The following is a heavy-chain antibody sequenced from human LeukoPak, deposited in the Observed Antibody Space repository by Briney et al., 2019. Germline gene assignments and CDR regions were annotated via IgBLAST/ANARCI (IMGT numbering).Heavy chain of an antibody. D-gene: IGHD5-24*01. J-gene: IGHJ4*02. CDR3: ARDWGGQQFDY. CDR2: INSDGRII. V-gene: IGHV3-74*01. Sequence: GGSLRLSCAASGFTFSNYWMHWVRQVPGKGLVWVSHINSDGRIINYADSVKGRFTISRDNAKNSVFLQMNSLRAEDTAVYYCARDWGGQQFDYWGQGTLVTVST. CDR1: GFTFSNYW.